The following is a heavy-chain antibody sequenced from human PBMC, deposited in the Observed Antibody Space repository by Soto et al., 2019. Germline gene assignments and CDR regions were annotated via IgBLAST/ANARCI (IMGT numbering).Heavy chain of an antibody. D-gene: IGHD3-10*01. J-gene: IGHJ5*02. CDR2: IYHSGST. Sequence: PSETLSLTCAVSGGSISSSNWWSWVRQPPGKGLEWIGEIYHSGSTNYNPYLKSRDTITVDKTKNQFSLKLSSVTAADTAVYYCARDRRLAMVRGVIIRYNWFDPWGQGTLVT. V-gene: IGHV4-4*02. CDR3: ARDRRLAMVRGVIIRYNWFDP. CDR1: GGSISSSNW.